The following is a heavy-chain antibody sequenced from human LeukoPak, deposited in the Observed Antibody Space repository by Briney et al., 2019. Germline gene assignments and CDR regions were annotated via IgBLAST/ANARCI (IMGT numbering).Heavy chain of an antibody. Sequence: GASVKISCKASGYTFTSYHMHWVRQAPGQGLEWMGIINPSGGSTSYAQKFQGRVTMTRDTSTSTVYMELSSLRSEDTAVYYCARVSVDVDQFDASDIWGQGTMVTVSS. CDR3: ARVSVDVDQFDASDI. D-gene: IGHD5-12*01. CDR1: GYTFTSYH. CDR2: INPSGGST. V-gene: IGHV1-46*01. J-gene: IGHJ3*02.